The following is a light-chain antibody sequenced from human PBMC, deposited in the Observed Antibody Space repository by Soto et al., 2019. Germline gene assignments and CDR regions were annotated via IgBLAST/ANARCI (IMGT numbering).Light chain of an antibody. CDR1: QSISSY. V-gene: IGKV1-39*01. CDR2: ASS. J-gene: IGKJ4*01. Sequence: DIQMTQSPSSLSASVGDRVTITCRASQSISSYLNWYQQKPGKAPKLLIYASSSLQSGVPSRFSGSGSGTDFTLTISSLQPEDNATYYSELSYISPLTFGGRTMVQIK. CDR3: ELSYISPLT.